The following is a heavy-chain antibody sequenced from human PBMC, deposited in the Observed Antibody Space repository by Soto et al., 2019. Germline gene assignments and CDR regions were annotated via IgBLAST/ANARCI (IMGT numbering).Heavy chain of an antibody. CDR2: ISAYNGNT. D-gene: IGHD6-13*01. CDR1: GYTFTSYG. CDR3: ARDGGIAAAGEPNSYYYYGMEV. Sequence: ASVKVSCKASGYTFTSYGISWVRQAPGQGLERMGWISAYNGNTNYAQKLQGRVTMTTDTSTSTAYMELRSLRSDDTAVYYCARDGGIAAAGEPNSYYYYGMEVWGQGTTVTVSS. V-gene: IGHV1-18*01. J-gene: IGHJ6*02.